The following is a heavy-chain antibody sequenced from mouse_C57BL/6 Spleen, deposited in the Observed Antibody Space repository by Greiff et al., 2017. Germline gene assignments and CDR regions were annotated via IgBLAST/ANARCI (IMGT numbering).Heavy chain of an antibody. J-gene: IGHJ4*01. V-gene: IGHV14-1*01. CDR3: TTSSYHYAMGY. CDR2: FDPEDGNT. Sequence: EVKLVESGAELVRPGASVKLSCTASGFNIKDYYMHWVKQRPEQGLEWIGRFDPEDGNTEYAPQFQGKATMTADTSSNTVYLQLSGLTSDDTAVYYCTTSSYHYAMGYWGQGTSVTVAA. D-gene: IGHD2-12*01. CDR1: GFNIKDYY.